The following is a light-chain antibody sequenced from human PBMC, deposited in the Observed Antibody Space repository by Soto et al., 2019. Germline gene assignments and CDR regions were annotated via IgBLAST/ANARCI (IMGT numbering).Light chain of an antibody. CDR2: GNS. J-gene: IGLJ3*02. CDR3: QSYDSSLSGWL. Sequence: QSVLTQPPSVSGAPGQWVTISCTGSRSNIGAGYDVHWYQQLPGTAPKLLIYGNSNRPSGVPDRFSGSKSGTSASLAITGLQAEDEADYYCQSYDSSLSGWLFGGGTKLTVL. V-gene: IGLV1-40*01. CDR1: RSNIGAGYD.